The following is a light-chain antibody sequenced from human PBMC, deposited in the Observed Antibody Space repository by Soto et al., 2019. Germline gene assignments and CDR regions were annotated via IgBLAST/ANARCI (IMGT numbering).Light chain of an antibody. CDR1: SSNIGAGSD. J-gene: IGLJ1*01. V-gene: IGLV1-40*01. CDR2: INK. Sequence: QSVLTQPPSVSGSPGQTFTISCTGTSSNIGAGSDVHWYQQLPGAAPKLLIYINKNRPSRAPHRFSGSKYGSSASLAITGLQAEDEADYYCQTYDIGLSGSYVFGTGTKVTVL. CDR3: QTYDIGLSGSYV.